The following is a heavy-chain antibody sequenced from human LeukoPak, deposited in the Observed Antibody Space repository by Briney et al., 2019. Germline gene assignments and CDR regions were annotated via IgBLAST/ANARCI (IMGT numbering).Heavy chain of an antibody. J-gene: IGHJ4*02. V-gene: IGHV3-23*01. CDR3: AKEAAGAGQYYFDY. Sequence: GGSLRLSCAVSGITFSNYAMSWVRQAPGKGLEWVSTISGSIASTYYADSVKGRFTISRDNSKNTLYLQMNSLRAEDTAVYYCAKEAAGAGQYYFDYWGQGTLVTVSS. CDR1: GITFSNYA. D-gene: IGHD6-13*01. CDR2: ISGSIAST.